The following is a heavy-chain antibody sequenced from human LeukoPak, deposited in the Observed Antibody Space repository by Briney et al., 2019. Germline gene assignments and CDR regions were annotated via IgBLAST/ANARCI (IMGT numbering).Heavy chain of an antibody. CDR2: IKSKTDGGTT. CDR3: TTALYYDSSGYYLFDY. D-gene: IGHD3-22*01. CDR1: GFTFSNAW. V-gene: IGHV3-15*01. J-gene: IGHJ4*02. Sequence: GGSLRLSCAASGFTFSNAWMSWVRQAPGKGLEWVGRIKSKTDGGTTDYAAPVKGRFTISRDDSKNTLYLQMNSLKTEDTAVYYCTTALYYDSSGYYLFDYWGRGTLVTVSS.